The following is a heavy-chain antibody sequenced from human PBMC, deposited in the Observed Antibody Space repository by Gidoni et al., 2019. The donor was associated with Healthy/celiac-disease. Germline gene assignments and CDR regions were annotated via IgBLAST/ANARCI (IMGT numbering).Heavy chain of an antibody. D-gene: IGHD6-13*01. CDR2: IAPSDSYT. J-gene: IGHJ5*02. V-gene: IGHV5-10-1*03. CDR3: ARQVTIAAAGTRTNWFDP. CDR1: GYSFNSYR. Sequence: EVQLVPSGAEVKKPGESLRISCKGSGYSFNSYRISWVRQMPGKGLEWMGRIAPSDSYTNYSPSFQGHVTISADKSISTAYLQWSSLKASDTAMYYCARQVTIAAAGTRTNWFDPWGQGTLVTVSS.